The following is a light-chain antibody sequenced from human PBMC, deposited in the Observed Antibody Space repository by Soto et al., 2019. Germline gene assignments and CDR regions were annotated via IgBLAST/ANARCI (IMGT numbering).Light chain of an antibody. Sequence: DIVMTQSPLSLPVTPGEPASISCRSSQSLLHSNGYNYLDWYLQKPGQSPQLLIYLGSNRASGVPDRFSGSGSETEFTLTISSLQSEDFAVYYCQQYNMWPHTFGQGTKLEIK. CDR1: QSLLHSNGYNY. CDR2: LGS. J-gene: IGKJ2*01. CDR3: QQYNMWPHT. V-gene: IGKV2-28*01.